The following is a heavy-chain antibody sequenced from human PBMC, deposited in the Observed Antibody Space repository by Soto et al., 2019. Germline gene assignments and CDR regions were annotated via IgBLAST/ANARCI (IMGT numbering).Heavy chain of an antibody. V-gene: IGHV1-2*02. CDR1: GYTFTGYY. Sequence: ASVKVSCKASGYTFTGYYMHWVRQAPGQGLEWMGWINPNSGGTNYAQKFQGRVTMTRDTSISTAYMELSRLRSDDTAVYYCARSHRGGVGGLVANGMDVWGQGTTVTVSS. CDR3: ARSHRGGVGGLVANGMDV. CDR2: INPNSGGT. D-gene: IGHD3-16*02. J-gene: IGHJ6*02.